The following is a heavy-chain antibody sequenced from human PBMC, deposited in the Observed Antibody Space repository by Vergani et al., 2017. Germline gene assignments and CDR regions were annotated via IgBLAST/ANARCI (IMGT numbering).Heavy chain of an antibody. J-gene: IGHJ3*02. Sequence: EVQLVETGGGLIQPGGSLRLSCAASGFTVSSTYMSWVRQAPGKGLEWVSVIYSGGSKYYADSVKGRFTISRENSKNTLYLQMNGLRAEDTAVYYCAREGWELLRAFDIWGQGTMVTVSS. V-gene: IGHV3-53*02. D-gene: IGHD1-26*01. CDR1: GFTVSSTY. CDR2: IYSGGSK. CDR3: AREGWELLRAFDI.